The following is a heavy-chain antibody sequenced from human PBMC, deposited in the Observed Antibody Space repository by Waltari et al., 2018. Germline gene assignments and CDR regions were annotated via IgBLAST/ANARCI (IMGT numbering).Heavy chain of an antibody. CDR3: AIGYSSGWYGV. J-gene: IGHJ4*02. V-gene: IGHV4-34*01. Sequence: WTWIRQPPDKGLEWVGEINHSSGSTNYNPSLKSRLTILVDASKNQFSLKLSSVIAADTAVYYCAIGYSSGWYGVWGQGTLVTVSS. D-gene: IGHD6-19*01. CDR2: INHSSGST.